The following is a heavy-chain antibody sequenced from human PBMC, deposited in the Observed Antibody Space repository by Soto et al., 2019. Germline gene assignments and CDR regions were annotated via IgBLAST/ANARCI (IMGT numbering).Heavy chain of an antibody. CDR3: ARGQSHSRSRGADL. V-gene: IGHV1-69*02. D-gene: IGHD6-13*01. CDR2: IIPILGIA. Sequence: SVKVSCKASGGTFSSYTISWVRQAPGQGLEWMGRIIPILGIANYAQKFQGRVTITADKSTSTAYMELSSLRSEDTAVYYCARGQSHSRSRGADLLGQGTLVTVS. J-gene: IGHJ5*02. CDR1: GGTFSSYT.